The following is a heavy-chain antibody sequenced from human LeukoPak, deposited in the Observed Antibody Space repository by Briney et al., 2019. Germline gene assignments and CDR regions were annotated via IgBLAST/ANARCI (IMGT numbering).Heavy chain of an antibody. J-gene: IGHJ4*02. CDR3: AREAPISDSGSYYKSLGC. CDR1: GNFISRSSYF. CDR2: IYHNGKS. V-gene: IGHV4-39*07. Sequence: SETLSLTCSVSGNFISRSSYFWGWIRQSPGKGLEWIASIYHNGKSYYNPSLESRVTISVDTSKNQISLNLRSVTAADTAVYYCAREAPISDSGSYYKSLGCWGQGTLVTVSS. D-gene: IGHD3-10*01.